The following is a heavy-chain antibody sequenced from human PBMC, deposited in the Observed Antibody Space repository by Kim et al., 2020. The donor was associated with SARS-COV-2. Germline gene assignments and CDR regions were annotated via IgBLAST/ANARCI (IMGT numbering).Heavy chain of an antibody. Sequence: STYYADSVKGRFTISRDNSKNTLYLQMNSLRAEDTAVYYCAKSRMVRGSDWGQGTLVTVSS. J-gene: IGHJ4*02. CDR2: ST. CDR3: AKSRMVRGSD. D-gene: IGHD3-10*01. V-gene: IGHV3-23*01.